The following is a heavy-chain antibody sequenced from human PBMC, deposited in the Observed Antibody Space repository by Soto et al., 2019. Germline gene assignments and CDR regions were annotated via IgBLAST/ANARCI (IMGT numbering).Heavy chain of an antibody. CDR1: GYTFTSYY. CDR3: ARILEFRSGYLRPSGMDV. V-gene: IGHV1-46*01. D-gene: IGHD3-3*01. J-gene: IGHJ6*02. CDR2: INPSGGST. Sequence: ASVKVSCTASGYTFTSYYMHWVRQAPGQGLEWMGIINPSGGSTSYAQKFQGRVTMTRDTSTSTVYMELSSLRSEDTAVYYCARILEFRSGYLRPSGMDVWGQGTTVTVSS.